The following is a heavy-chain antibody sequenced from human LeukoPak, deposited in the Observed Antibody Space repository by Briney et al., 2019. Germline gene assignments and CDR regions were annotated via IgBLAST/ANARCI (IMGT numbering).Heavy chain of an antibody. CDR1: GGSISSYY. CDR2: IYYSGST. V-gene: IGHV4-59*01. Sequence: PSETLSLTCTVSGGSISSYYWSWIRQPPGKGLEWIGYIYYSGSTNYNPSLKSRVTISVDTSKNQFSLKLSSVTAADTAVYYCAGTYYYDSSGYYHYSLWGQGTLVAVSA. D-gene: IGHD3-22*01. J-gene: IGHJ4*02. CDR3: AGTYYYDSSGYYHYSL.